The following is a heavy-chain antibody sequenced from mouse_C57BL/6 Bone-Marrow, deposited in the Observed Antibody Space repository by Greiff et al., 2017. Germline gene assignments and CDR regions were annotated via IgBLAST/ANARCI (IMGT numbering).Heavy chain of an antibody. CDR1: GYTFTSYT. CDR3: CLRNYYYVMDY. CDR2: ISPSSGST. D-gene: IGHD1-1*01. V-gene: IGHV1-4*01. J-gene: IGHJ4*01. Sequence: QVQLQQSGAELARPGDSVTMSCKASGYTFTSYTMHWVNQRPGQGLEWIGYISPSSGSTKYNQKLKDKATLTEDKYSSTAYMQLSSLTSENSRVCYCCLRNYYYVMDYWGQGTSVTVSS.